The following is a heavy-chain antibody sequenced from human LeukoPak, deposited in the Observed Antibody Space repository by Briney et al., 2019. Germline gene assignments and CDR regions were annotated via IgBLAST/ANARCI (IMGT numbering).Heavy chain of an antibody. CDR1: GGTFSSSA. V-gene: IGHV1-69*04. J-gene: IGHJ6*02. Sequence: GASVKVSCKTSGGTFSSSAITWVRQAPGQGLEWMGRIIPVLNITSYAQKFQGRVTITADTSTSTVYMELSSLRSEETAVYYCARDQGLTAPPPYGLDVWGQETTVIVSS. CDR3: ARDQGLTAPPPYGLDV. CDR2: IIPVLNIT. D-gene: IGHD5-18*01.